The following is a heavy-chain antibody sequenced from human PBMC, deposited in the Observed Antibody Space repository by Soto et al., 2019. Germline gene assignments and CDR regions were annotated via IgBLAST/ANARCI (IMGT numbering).Heavy chain of an antibody. J-gene: IGHJ4*02. CDR2: IKKDGTEK. V-gene: IGHV3-7*02. D-gene: IGHD6-19*01. CDR3: AGGTGWFIVD. CDR1: GFTFSSYW. Sequence: EVQLVESGGGLVQPGGSLRLSCAASGFTFSSYWMNWVRQAPGKGLEWVANIKKDGTEKYYVDSVKDRFTISRDNAKSSLHLQSNSLRADDTAVYYCAGGTGWFIVDWGQGTLVTVSS.